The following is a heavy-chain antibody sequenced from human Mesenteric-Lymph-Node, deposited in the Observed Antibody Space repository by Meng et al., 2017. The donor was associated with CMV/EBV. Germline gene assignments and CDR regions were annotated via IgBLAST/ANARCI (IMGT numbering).Heavy chain of an antibody. CDR3: ARAGFMVRGVRGGMDV. V-gene: IGHV3-7*01. J-gene: IGHJ6*02. D-gene: IGHD3-10*01. Sequence: GGSLRLSCAASGFTFSSYWMSWVRRAPGKGLEWVANIKPDGSENYYVDSVKGRFTISRDNAKNSLYLQINSLRAEDTAVYYCARAGFMVRGVRGGMDVWGQGTTVTVSS. CDR1: GFTFSSYW. CDR2: IKPDGSEN.